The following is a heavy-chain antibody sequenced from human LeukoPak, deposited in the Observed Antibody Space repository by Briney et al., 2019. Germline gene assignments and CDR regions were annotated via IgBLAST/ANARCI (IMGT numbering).Heavy chain of an antibody. Sequence: GGSLRLSCAASGFTFSSYAMTWVRQAPGKGLEWVSSISGSGGTTYYADSVKGRFTISRDNSKDTLYLQMNSLRAEDTAVYYCARAPYGSGYGMDVWGQGTTVTVSS. CDR1: GFTFSSYA. V-gene: IGHV3-23*01. J-gene: IGHJ6*02. CDR2: ISGSGGTT. CDR3: ARAPYGSGYGMDV. D-gene: IGHD3-10*01.